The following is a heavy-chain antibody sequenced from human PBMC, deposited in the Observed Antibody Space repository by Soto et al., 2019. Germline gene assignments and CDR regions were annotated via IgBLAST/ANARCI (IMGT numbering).Heavy chain of an antibody. J-gene: IGHJ2*01. V-gene: IGHV4-31*03. CDR2: IYYSGST. Sequence: QVQLQESGPGLVKPSQTLSLTCTVSGGSISSGGYYWSWIRQHPGKGLEWIGYIYYSGSTYYNPSLKSRVTISVETSKNQFSLKLSSVPAADTAVYYCARLVSSGWYIKPGEYFDLWGRGNLVTVSS. CDR3: ARLVSSGWYIKPGEYFDL. CDR1: GGSISSGGYY. D-gene: IGHD6-19*01.